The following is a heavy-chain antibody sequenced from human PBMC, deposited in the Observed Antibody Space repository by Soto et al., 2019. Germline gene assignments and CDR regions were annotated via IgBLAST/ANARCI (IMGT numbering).Heavy chain of an antibody. CDR3: ARVNRSSSSSGEYFQH. CDR2: IYYSGST. Sequence: KASETLSLTCTVSGGSISSGGYYWSWIRQHPGKGLEWIGYIYYSGSTYYNPSLKSRVTISVDTSKNQFSLKLSSVTAADTAVYYCARVNRSSSSSGEYFQHWGQGTLVTVS. V-gene: IGHV4-31*02. J-gene: IGHJ1*01. CDR1: GGSISSGGYY. D-gene: IGHD6-13*01.